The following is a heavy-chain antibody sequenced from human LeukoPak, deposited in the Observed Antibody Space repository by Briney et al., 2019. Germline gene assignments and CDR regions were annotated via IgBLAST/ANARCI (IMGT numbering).Heavy chain of an antibody. Sequence: PSETLSLTCTVSGGSINTNEYYWSWIRQPAGKGLEWVGRVFPGGSTDYSPSLRGRVTISLDTSKNQFSLRLSSVTAADTAIYYCARDFSYWGQGTLVTVSS. D-gene: IGHD3-3*01. J-gene: IGHJ4*02. CDR1: GGSINTNEYY. CDR2: VFPGGST. V-gene: IGHV4-61*02. CDR3: ARDFSY.